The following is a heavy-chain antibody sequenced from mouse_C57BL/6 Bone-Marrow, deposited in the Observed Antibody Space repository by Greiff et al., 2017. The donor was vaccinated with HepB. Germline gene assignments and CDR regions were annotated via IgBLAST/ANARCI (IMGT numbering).Heavy chain of an antibody. Sequence: QVQLQQPGAELVRPGTSVKVSCKASGYTFTSYWMHWVKQRPGQGLEWIGVIDPSDSYTNYNQKFKGKATLTVDTSSSTAYMQLSSLTSEDSAVYYCAREGSLYYFDYWGQGTPLTVSS. CDR2: IDPSDSYT. V-gene: IGHV1-59*01. CDR3: AREGSLYYFDY. CDR1: GYTFTSYW. D-gene: IGHD1-1*01. J-gene: IGHJ2*01.